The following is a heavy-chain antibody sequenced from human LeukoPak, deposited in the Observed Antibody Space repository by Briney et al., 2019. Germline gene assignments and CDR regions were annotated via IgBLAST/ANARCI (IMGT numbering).Heavy chain of an antibody. V-gene: IGHV3-23*01. CDR2: ISGSGGST. CDR1: GFTFSSYA. J-gene: IGHJ4*02. D-gene: IGHD3-22*01. CDR3: AKRRYYYDSSGYYPRTYYFDY. Sequence: GGSLRLSCAASGFTFSSYAMSWVRQAPGKGLEWVSAISGSGGSTYYADSVKGRFTISRDNSKNTLYLQMNSLRAEDTAVYYCAKRRYYYDSSGYYPRTYYFDYWGQGTLVTVSS.